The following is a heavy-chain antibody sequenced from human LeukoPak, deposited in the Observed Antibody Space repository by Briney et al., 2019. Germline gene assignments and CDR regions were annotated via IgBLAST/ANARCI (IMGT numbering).Heavy chain of an antibody. D-gene: IGHD6-19*01. V-gene: IGHV3-30-3*01. J-gene: IGHJ4*02. CDR3: ARGGVYSSGSYYLYYFDY. Sequence: GRSLRLSCVASGFTFSSYAMHWVRQAPGKGLEWVALISYDGSNKYYADSVKGRFTISRDNSKNKLYLQMNSLRAEDTALYYCARGGVYSSGSYYLYYFDYWGQGTLVTVSS. CDR1: GFTFSSYA. CDR2: ISYDGSNK.